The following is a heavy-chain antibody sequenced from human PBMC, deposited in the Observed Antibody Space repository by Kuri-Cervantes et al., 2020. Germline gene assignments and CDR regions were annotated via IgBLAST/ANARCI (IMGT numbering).Heavy chain of an antibody. CDR2: IRYDGSNK. CDR1: GFTFSNYA. J-gene: IGHJ4*02. V-gene: IGHV3-30*02. D-gene: IGHD3-22*01. CDR3: ANEYYYDSSGYYPGY. Sequence: GGSLRLSCAASGFTFSNYAMHWVRQAPGKTLEWVAFIRYDGSNKYYADSVKGRFTISRDNSKNTLYLQMNSLRAEDTAVYYCANEYYYDSSGYYPGYWGQGTLVTVSS.